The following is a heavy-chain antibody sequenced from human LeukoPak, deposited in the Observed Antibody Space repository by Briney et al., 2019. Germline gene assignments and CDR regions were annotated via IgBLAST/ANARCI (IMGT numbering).Heavy chain of an antibody. Sequence: GGSLRLSCAASGFTFSDYSMNWVRQAPGKGLEWISYIGVDSGNTNYADSVKGRFTISADKAKNSLYLQMNSLRVEDTAVSHCARGAGTIFGEYYYYMDVWGKGTAVTVSS. CDR3: ARGAGTIFGEYYYYMDV. CDR1: GFTFSDYS. CDR2: IGVDSGNT. V-gene: IGHV3-48*01. J-gene: IGHJ6*03. D-gene: IGHD3-3*01.